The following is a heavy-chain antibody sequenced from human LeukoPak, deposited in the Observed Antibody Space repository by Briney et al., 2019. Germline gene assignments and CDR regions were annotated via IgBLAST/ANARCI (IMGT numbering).Heavy chain of an antibody. CDR1: GGSISSYY. CDR2: IYYSGST. Sequence: PSETLSLTCTVSGGSISSYYWSWIRQPPGKGLEWIGYIYYSGSTNYNPSLKSRVTISVDTSKNQFSLKLSSVTAADTAVYYCARGRYDYDFWSGYYYYYGMDVWGQGTTVTVSS. J-gene: IGHJ6*02. V-gene: IGHV4-59*01. CDR3: ARGRYDYDFWSGYYYYYGMDV. D-gene: IGHD3-3*01.